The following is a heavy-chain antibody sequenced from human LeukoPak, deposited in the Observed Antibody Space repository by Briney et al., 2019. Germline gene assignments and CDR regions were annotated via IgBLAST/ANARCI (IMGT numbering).Heavy chain of an antibody. CDR2: IYSGGST. CDR3: ARSVVVVAAKYFWFDP. Sequence: GGSLRLSCAASGFTVSSNYMSWVRQAPGKGLEWVSVIYSGGSTYYADSVKGRFTISRDNSKNTLYLQMNSLRAEDTAVYYCARSVVVVAAKYFWFDPWGQGTLVTVSS. V-gene: IGHV3-53*01. D-gene: IGHD2-15*01. J-gene: IGHJ5*02. CDR1: GFTVSSNY.